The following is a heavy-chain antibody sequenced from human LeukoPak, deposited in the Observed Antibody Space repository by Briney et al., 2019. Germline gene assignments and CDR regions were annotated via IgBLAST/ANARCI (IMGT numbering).Heavy chain of an antibody. CDR3: AKDNSMLRFGS. CDR1: GFTFSSYA. J-gene: IGHJ4*02. V-gene: IGHV3-23*01. Sequence: RGSLRLSCAASGFTFSSYAMSWVRQAPGKGLEWVSAISGSGGSTYYADSVKGRFTISRDNSKNTLYLQMNSLRAEDTAVYYCAKDNSMLRFGSWGQGTLVTVSS. D-gene: IGHD2/OR15-2a*01. CDR2: ISGSGGST.